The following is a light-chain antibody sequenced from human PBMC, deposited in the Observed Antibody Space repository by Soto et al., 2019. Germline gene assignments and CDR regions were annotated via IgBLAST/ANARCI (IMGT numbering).Light chain of an antibody. CDR2: DVS. CDR3: SSYTSSSTLVV. V-gene: IGLV2-14*01. Sequence: QSALTQPASVSGSPGQSITISCTGTSSDVGGYNYVSWYQQHPGKVPKLMIYDVSNRPSGVSNRFSGSKSGNTASLPISGLQADDGADYYCSSYTSSSTLVVFGGGTKVTVL. J-gene: IGLJ2*01. CDR1: SSDVGGYNY.